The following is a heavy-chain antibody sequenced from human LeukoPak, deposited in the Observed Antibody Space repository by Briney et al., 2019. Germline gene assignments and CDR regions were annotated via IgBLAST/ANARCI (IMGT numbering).Heavy chain of an antibody. CDR3: AKDRAWHSSSWYDFDY. CDR2: IRSKANSYAT. V-gene: IGHV3-73*01. CDR1: GFTFSGSA. Sequence: GGSLRLSCAASGFTFSGSAMHWVRQASGKGLEWVGRIRSKANSYATAYAASVKGRFTISRDDSKNTAYLQMNSLKTEDTAVYYCAKDRAWHSSSWYDFDYWGQGTLVTVSS. D-gene: IGHD6-13*01. J-gene: IGHJ4*02.